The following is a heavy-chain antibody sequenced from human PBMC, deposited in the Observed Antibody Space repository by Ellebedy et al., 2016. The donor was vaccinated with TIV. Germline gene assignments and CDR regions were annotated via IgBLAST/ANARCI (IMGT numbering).Heavy chain of an antibody. CDR2: INPNSGGT. D-gene: IGHD6-13*01. V-gene: IGHV1-2*04. J-gene: IGHJ6*02. CDR3: ARERSSSWYGIRYYDMDV. Sequence: AASVKVSCKASGYTFTGYYMHWVRQAPGQGLEWMGWINPNSGGTNYAQKFQGWVTMTRDTSISTAYMELSRLRSDDTAVFYCARERSSSWYGIRYYDMDVWGQGTTVTVSS. CDR1: GYTFTGYY.